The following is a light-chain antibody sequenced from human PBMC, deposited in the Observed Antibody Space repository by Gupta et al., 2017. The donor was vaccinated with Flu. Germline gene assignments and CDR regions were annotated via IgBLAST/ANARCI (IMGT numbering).Light chain of an antibody. V-gene: IGLV2-14*04. CDR3: SSYTSDSTLAVA. CDR1: SGVGDYSS. CDR2: DVS. J-gene: IGLJ2*01. Sequence: SGVGDYSSVSWYQQRPGTAPKLMIYDVSNRPSGISNRFSGSKSGNTAFLTISGLQAEDEADYYCSSYTSDSTLAVAFGGGTKLTVL.